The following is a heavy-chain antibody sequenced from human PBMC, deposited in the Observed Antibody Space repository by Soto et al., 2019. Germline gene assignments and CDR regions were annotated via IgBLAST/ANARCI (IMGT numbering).Heavy chain of an antibody. D-gene: IGHD3-3*01. Sequence: PGESLKISCQCSGYSFTSYWIGWVRQMPGKGLEWMGIIYPGDSNTRYSPSLQGQVTISVDKSISTAYLQWSSLKATDTAMYYCARHAYDFWSGHPNPRYYYGMDVWGQGTTVTVSS. V-gene: IGHV5-51*01. J-gene: IGHJ6*02. CDR2: IYPGDSNT. CDR3: ARHAYDFWSGHPNPRYYYGMDV. CDR1: GYSFTSYW.